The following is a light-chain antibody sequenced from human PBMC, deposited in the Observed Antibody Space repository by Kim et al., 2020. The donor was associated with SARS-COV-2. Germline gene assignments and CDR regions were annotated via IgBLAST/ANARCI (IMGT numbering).Light chain of an antibody. CDR3: QQYYSPPFT. CDR2: WAS. V-gene: IGKV4-1*01. CDR1: QTILYSSNSMNY. J-gene: IGKJ4*01. Sequence: ATIQCKSSQTILYSSNSMNYLAWYQQKPGQPPNLLINWASSRDSGVPDRFSGSGSGTDFTLTITSLQAEDAAVYYCQQYYSPPFTFGGGTKVDIK.